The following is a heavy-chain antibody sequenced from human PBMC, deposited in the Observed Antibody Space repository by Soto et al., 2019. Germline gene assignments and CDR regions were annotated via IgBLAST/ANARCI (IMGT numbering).Heavy chain of an antibody. J-gene: IGHJ6*02. D-gene: IGHD1-20*01. V-gene: IGHV4-59*01. Sequence: SETLSLTCTVSGGSISSYYWSWIRQPPGKGLEWIGYIYYSGSTNYNPSLKSRVTISVGTSKNQFSLKLSSVTAADTAVYYCARDSTNWKGNLVRNYGMDVRGQRTTVTVSS. CDR1: GGSISSYY. CDR3: ARDSTNWKGNLVRNYGMDV. CDR2: IYYSGST.